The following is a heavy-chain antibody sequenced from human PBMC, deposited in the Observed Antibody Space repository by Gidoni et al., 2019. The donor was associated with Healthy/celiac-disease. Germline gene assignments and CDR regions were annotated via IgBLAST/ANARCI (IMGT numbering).Heavy chain of an antibody. D-gene: IGHD4-17*01. CDR1: GFTFSSYA. J-gene: IGHJ4*02. CDR3: ARTVRGLRFVRAYFDY. V-gene: IGHV3-30-3*01. Sequence: QVQLVESGGGVVQPGRSLRLSCAASGFTFSSYAMHWVRQATGKGLEWVAVISYDGSNKYYADSVKGRFTISRDNSKNTLYLQMNSLRAEDTAVYYCARTVRGLRFVRAYFDYWGQGTLVTVSS. CDR2: ISYDGSNK.